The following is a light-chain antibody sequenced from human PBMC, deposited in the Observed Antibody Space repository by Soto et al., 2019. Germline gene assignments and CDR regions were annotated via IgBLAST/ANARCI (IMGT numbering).Light chain of an antibody. Sequence: QSAPTQPASVSGSPGQSITMSCTGTSSDVGGYNYVSWYQQHPGKAPKLMIYDVSNRPSGVSNRFSGSKSGNTASLTISGLQAEDEADYYCSSYTTSSTRVFGGGTKLTVL. J-gene: IGLJ2*01. CDR3: SSYTTSSTRV. CDR1: SSDVGGYNY. V-gene: IGLV2-14*01. CDR2: DVS.